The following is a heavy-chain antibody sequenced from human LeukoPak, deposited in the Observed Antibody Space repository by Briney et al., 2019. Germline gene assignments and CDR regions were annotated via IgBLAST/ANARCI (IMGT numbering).Heavy chain of an antibody. D-gene: IGHD6-13*01. J-gene: IGHJ4*02. Sequence: GGSLRLSCTASGFTFSSFSMNWVRQAPGKGLGWVSSISTSSSYIYYADSVKGRFTISRDNARKSLYLQMNSLRAEDTAVYYCAKDISGSWSIDYWGQGTLVTVSS. V-gene: IGHV3-21*01. CDR1: GFTFSSFS. CDR3: AKDISGSWSIDY. CDR2: ISTSSSYI.